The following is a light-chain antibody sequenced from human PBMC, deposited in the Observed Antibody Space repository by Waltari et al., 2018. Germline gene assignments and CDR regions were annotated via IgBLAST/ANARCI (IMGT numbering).Light chain of an antibody. CDR1: SSDVGGFSY. Sequence: QSALTQPPSASGSPGQSVTISCTGTSSDVGGFSYFSWFQQHPGKAPKLIINEVAKRPAGVPDRFSGSKSGNTASLTVSGLQAEDEADYYCSSYGGDNNYVFGSGTKVTVL. CDR2: EVA. V-gene: IGLV2-8*01. CDR3: SSYGGDNNYV. J-gene: IGLJ1*01.